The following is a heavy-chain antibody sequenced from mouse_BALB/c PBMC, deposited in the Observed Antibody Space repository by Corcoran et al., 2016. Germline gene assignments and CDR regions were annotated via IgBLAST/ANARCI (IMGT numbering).Heavy chain of an antibody. Sequence: QIQLVQSGPELKKPGETVKISCKASGYTFTNYGMNWVKQAPGKGLKWMGWINTYTGEPTYADDFKGRFAFSLETSASTAYLQINNLKNEDMATYFCASGNYFDYWGQGTTRTVSS. CDR1: GYTFTNYG. CDR3: ASGNYFDY. J-gene: IGHJ2*01. CDR2: INTYTGEP. D-gene: IGHD1-1*02. V-gene: IGHV9-1*02.